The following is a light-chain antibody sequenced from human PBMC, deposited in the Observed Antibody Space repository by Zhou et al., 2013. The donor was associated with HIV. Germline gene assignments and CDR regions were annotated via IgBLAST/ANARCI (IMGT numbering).Light chain of an antibody. V-gene: IGKV3-20*01. CDR2: GSS. CDR3: QHXVTSPIT. CDR1: QIITNNQ. J-gene: IGKJ5*01. Sequence: EIVLTQSPGTLSLSPGERATLSCRASQIITNNQLAWYQQKAGQAPRLLIYGSSGRATGIPDRFSGSGSGTDFTLTISRLEPEDYAVYYCQHXVTSPITFGQGTRLEIK.